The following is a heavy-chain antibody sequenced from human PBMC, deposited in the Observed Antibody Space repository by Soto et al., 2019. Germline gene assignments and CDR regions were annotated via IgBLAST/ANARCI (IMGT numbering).Heavy chain of an antibody. CDR1: GDSISSNDYF. V-gene: IGHV4-39*01. D-gene: IGHD3-16*01. Sequence: SETLSLTCSVSGDSISSNDYFWAWIRQPTGRGLEFIASMHASGGTYHASSLKSRATMSLDTSKHQFSLKLQSVTAADTGTYYCAAFVLCATRRSVLAHWAQGTSDTGS. CDR3: AAFVLCATRRSVLAH. CDR2: MHASGGT. J-gene: IGHJ1*01.